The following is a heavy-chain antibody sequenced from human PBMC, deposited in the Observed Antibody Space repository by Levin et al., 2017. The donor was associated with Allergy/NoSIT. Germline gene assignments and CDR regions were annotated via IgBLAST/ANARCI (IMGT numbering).Heavy chain of an antibody. CDR1: GDSIKGDYW. V-gene: IGHV4/OR15-8*02. CDR2: VSHKGGA. D-gene: IGHD2-21*02. J-gene: IGHJ4*01. CDR3: ARLSVTAFVWDY. Sequence: SQTLSLTCSVSGDSIKGDYWWTWVRQSPGKGLEWIGAVSHKGGAVYDPSLGRRVTISMDKSRNQFSLKVLSVTAADTAVYFCARLSVTAFVWDYWGQGALVTVAS.